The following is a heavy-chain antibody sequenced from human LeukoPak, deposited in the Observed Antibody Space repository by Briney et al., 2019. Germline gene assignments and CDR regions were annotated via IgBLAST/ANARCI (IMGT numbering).Heavy chain of an antibody. CDR2: IASNTDGGTT. CDR3: TTRTATTIY. J-gene: IGHJ4*02. CDR1: HFTFTNRW. V-gene: IGHV3-15*07. Sequence: GGSLRLSCAASHFTFTNRWMNWVRQAPGKGLEWVGRIASNTDGGTTDYAAPVKGRFTISRDDSKNALYLQMNSLKTEDTALYYCTTRTATTIYWGQGTLVTVSS. D-gene: IGHD1-1*01.